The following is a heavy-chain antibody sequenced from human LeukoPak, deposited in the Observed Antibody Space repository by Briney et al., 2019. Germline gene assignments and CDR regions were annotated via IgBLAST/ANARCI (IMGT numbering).Heavy chain of an antibody. CDR1: GGSISSSNW. V-gene: IGHV4-4*02. CDR2: IWHSGIT. D-gene: IGHD2-8*01. Sequence: PSETLSLTCAVSGGSISSSNWWSWVRQPPGKGLEWIGEIWHSGITNFNPSPKSRLTMSVDKSKNQFSLKLSFVTAADTAVYYCTRDNGGFSRFDPWGQGTLVTVSS. CDR3: TRDNGGFSRFDP. J-gene: IGHJ5*01.